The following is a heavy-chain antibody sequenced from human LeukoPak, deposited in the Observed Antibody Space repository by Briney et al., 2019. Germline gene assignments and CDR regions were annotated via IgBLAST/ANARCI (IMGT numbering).Heavy chain of an antibody. J-gene: IGHJ4*02. D-gene: IGHD1-26*01. V-gene: IGHV3-15*01. CDR1: GFTFSDAW. Sequence: GGSLIISCAASGFTFSDAWMNWIRQVPGKGLEWVGRIRSKSDGGTPEYAAPVKGRFTISRDDSTNRLSLEMNSLDTEDTALYYCATGRGSLYYFDFWGQGTLVTVSS. CDR2: IRSKSDGGTP. CDR3: ATGRGSLYYFDF.